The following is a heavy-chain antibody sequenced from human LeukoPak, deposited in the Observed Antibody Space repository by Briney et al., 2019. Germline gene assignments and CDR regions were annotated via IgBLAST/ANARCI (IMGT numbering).Heavy chain of an antibody. D-gene: IGHD3-10*01. CDR3: AKDLPEYYGSGSYGFDY. V-gene: IGHV3-30*02. CDR1: GFTFSSYG. J-gene: IGHJ4*02. Sequence: GGSLRLSCAASGFTFSSYGLHWVRQAPGKGLEWVAFIRYDGSNKSYADSVKGRFTISRDNSKNTLFLQMNSLRADGTAVYYCAKDLPEYYGSGSYGFDYWGQGTLVTVSS. CDR2: IRYDGSNK.